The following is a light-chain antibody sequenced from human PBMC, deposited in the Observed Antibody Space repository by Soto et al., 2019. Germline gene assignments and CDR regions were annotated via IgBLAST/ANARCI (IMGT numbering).Light chain of an antibody. Sequence: QPVLTQSSSAYASLGSSVKLTCTLSSGHSSYIIAWHQQQPGKALRYLMNLERSGSYNKGSGVPDRFSGSSPAADRYLTNSNLQFYDEADYYCETWDKNTAVFGGRTKLTLL. V-gene: IGLV4-60*02. CDR2: LERSGSY. CDR1: SGHSSYI. CDR3: ETWDKNTAV. J-gene: IGLJ2*01.